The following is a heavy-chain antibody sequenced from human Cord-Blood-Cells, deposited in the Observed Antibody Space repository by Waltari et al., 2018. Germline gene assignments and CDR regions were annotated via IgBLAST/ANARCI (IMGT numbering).Heavy chain of an antibody. Sequence: QVQLQESGPGLVKPSETLSLTCAVSGYSISSGYYWGWIRQPPGKGLEWIGSIYHSGSTYYTPSLKSRVTISVDTSKNQFSLKLSSVTAADTAVYYCAREGQIVVVPAASKVWYFDLWGRGTLVTVSS. CDR1: GYSISSGYY. CDR3: AREGQIVVVPAASKVWYFDL. D-gene: IGHD2-2*01. V-gene: IGHV4-38-2*02. CDR2: IYHSGST. J-gene: IGHJ2*01.